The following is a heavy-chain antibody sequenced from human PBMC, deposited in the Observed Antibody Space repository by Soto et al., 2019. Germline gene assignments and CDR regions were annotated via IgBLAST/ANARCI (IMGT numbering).Heavy chain of an antibody. CDR3: ARDAPGKGYYYGMDV. D-gene: IGHD3-10*01. CDR1: GGSISGYY. CDR2: IYYSGST. Sequence: SETLSLTCTVSGGSISGYYWSWIRQPPGKGLEWIGYIYYSGSTNYNPSLKSRVTISVDTSKNQFSLKLSSVTAADTAVYYCARDAPGKGYYYGMDVWGQGTTVTVSS. V-gene: IGHV4-59*01. J-gene: IGHJ6*02.